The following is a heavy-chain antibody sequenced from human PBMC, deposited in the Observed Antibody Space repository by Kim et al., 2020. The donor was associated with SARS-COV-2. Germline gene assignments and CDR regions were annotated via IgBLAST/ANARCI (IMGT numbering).Heavy chain of an antibody. V-gene: IGHV3-64*04. D-gene: IGHD1-7*01. CDR2: TTRSGDGS. Sequence: GGSLRLSCAGSGFTFSDSAIHWVRRAPGKGLEYVSATTRSGDGSFSADSVEVRVTISRDNSKNTLYPQMNSLRLEDTSVDYCVRYGRNYGAVLWGQGTLVIFSS. CDR1: GFTFSDSA. J-gene: IGHJ4*02. CDR3: VRYGRNYGAVL.